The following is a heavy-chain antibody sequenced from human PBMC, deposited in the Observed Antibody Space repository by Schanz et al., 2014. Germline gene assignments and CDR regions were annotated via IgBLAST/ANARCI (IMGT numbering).Heavy chain of an antibody. CDR3: AKIWNVLPIEVRPGWSDGMDV. CDR2: IRGSGGGT. D-gene: IGHD6-6*01. CDR1: GFTFSSYA. J-gene: IGHJ6*02. Sequence: DVHLMESGGGLVQPGGSLRLSCAGSGFTFSSYAMSWVRQPPGKGLEWVSSIRGSGGGTDYADSVKGRFTISRDNSKNTLYLQMNRRSALLLSVVFGAKIWNVLPIEVRPGWSDGMDVWGQGTTVTVSS. V-gene: IGHV3-23*01.